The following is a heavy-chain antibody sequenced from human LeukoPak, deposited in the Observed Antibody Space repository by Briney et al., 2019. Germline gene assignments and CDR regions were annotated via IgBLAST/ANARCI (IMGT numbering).Heavy chain of an antibody. Sequence: GGSLRLSCAASGFTFSGSAMHWVRQASGKGLEWVGRIRSKANSYATAYAASVKGRFTISRDDSKNTAYLQMNSLKTEDTAAYYCTRHGTPGIAVAGGNSDYWGQGTLVTVSS. CDR1: GFTFSGSA. D-gene: IGHD6-19*01. CDR2: IRSKANSYAT. J-gene: IGHJ4*02. V-gene: IGHV3-73*01. CDR3: TRHGTPGIAVAGGNSDY.